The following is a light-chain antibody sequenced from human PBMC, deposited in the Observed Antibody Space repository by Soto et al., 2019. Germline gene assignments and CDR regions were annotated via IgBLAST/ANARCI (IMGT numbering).Light chain of an antibody. Sequence: DIVMTQSPDSLAVSLGERATINCKSSQSLLYSSNNKDYLAWYQQNPGQPPKLLIYWASTRESGVPDRFSGSGSGTEFSLTSSSLQAEDVAVYYCQQYFSTPYTFGQGTKLEIK. V-gene: IGKV4-1*01. CDR2: WAS. CDR3: QQYFSTPYT. CDR1: QSLLYSSNNKDY. J-gene: IGKJ2*01.